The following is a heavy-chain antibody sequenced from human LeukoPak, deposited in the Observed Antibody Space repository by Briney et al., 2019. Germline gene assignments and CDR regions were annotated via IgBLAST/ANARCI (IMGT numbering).Heavy chain of an antibody. CDR3: ARAPSNYYGSGSYYIIGPYYYYYMDV. V-gene: IGHV4-34*01. CDR1: GGSFSSYY. CDR2: INHSGTN. Sequence: SESLSLTCAVYGGSFSSYYWSWIRQPPGKGLEWNGLINHSGTNTYNPSLKSRVTISVDTSKNQFSLKLSSVTAADTAVYYCARAPSNYYGSGSYYIIGPYYYYYMDVWGKGTTVTVSS. D-gene: IGHD3-10*01. J-gene: IGHJ6*03.